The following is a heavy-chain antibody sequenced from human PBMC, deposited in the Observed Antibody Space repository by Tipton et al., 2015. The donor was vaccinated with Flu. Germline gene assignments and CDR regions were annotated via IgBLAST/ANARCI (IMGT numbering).Heavy chain of an antibody. D-gene: IGHD5-18*01. CDR1: GGSISSYY. V-gene: IGHV4-4*07. Sequence: TLSLTCTVSGGSISSYYWSWIRQPAGKGLEWIGRIYTSGSTNYNPSLKSRVTMSVDTSKNQFSLKLSSVTAADTAVYYCARAGGGYSYGYHYYYYMDVWGKGTTVTVSS. CDR3: ARAGGGYSYGYHYYYYMDV. CDR2: IYTSGST. J-gene: IGHJ6*03.